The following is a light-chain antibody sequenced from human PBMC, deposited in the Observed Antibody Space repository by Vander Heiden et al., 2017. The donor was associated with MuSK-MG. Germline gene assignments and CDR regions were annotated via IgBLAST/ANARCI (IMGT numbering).Light chain of an antibody. Sequence: QPEATPPASVFGPSGEPITIACTGTSSDVGSYNLVSWYQQHPGKAPKVMIYEVSKRPSGVSNRFSGSKSGNTASLTITGVQAEDEGDDDCCSYAGSSTYRVFGGGTKLTVL. CDR2: EVS. J-gene: IGLJ2*01. CDR1: SSDVGSYNL. V-gene: IGLV2-23*02. CDR3: CSYAGSSTYRV.